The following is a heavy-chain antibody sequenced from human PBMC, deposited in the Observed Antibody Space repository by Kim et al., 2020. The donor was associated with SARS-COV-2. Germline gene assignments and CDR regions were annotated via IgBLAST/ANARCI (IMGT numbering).Heavy chain of an antibody. Sequence: GGSLRLSCVAFGFTFSAYGMHWVRQAPGKGLEWVAVIWFDGNNKYYGDSVKGRFTISRDNSRNILYLEMNSLRAEDTAVYYCAKAGYRHPGDDAFDVWGQRTIVTVSS. D-gene: IGHD3-16*01. CDR3: AKAGYRHPGDDAFDV. J-gene: IGHJ3*01. CDR2: IWFDGNNK. V-gene: IGHV3-33*06. CDR1: GFTFSAYG.